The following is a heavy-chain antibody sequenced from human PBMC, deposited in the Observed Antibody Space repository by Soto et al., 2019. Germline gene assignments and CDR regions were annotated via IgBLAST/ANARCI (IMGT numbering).Heavy chain of an antibody. CDR3: ARVLQYSSSWYTIYYLDY. V-gene: IGHV1-18*04. D-gene: IGHD6-13*01. CDR2: ISAYNGNT. CDR1: GYTFTSYC. J-gene: IGHJ4*01. Sequence: ASVNVSFKASGYTFTSYCISWVRQAPGKGLEFMGWISAYNGNTNYAQKLQGRVTMTTDTSTRTAYMELRSLRSEDTAVYYCARVLQYSSSWYTIYYLDYWG.